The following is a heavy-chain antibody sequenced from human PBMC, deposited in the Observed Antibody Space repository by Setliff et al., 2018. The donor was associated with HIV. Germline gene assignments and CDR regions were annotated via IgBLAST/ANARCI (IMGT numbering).Heavy chain of an antibody. CDR1: GFTFKRYW. CDR3: SKGHYTTAG. D-gene: IGHD1-26*01. J-gene: IGHJ4*02. CDR2: INNDTTTT. V-gene: IGHV3-74*01. Sequence: PGGSLRLSCAASGFTFKRYWMHWVRQAPGQGLVWVSGINNDTTTTTYADSVKGRFTISRDNAKNSLYLQMNSLRAEDTAVYYCSKGHYTTAGWGQGTLVTVS.